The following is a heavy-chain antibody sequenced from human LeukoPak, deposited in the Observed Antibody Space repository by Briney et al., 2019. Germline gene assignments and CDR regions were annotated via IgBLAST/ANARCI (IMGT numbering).Heavy chain of an antibody. CDR3: AREGSGWYIDY. CDR1: GGSISSSY. D-gene: IGHD6-19*01. V-gene: IGHV4-4*07. Sequence: SETLSLTCTVSGGSISSSYWRWIRQAAGKGLECIGRIYASGNTNYNPSLKSRVTMSVDTSKNQISLKLGSVTAADAAMYYCAREGSGWYIDYWGQGTLVTASS. CDR2: IYASGNT. J-gene: IGHJ4*02.